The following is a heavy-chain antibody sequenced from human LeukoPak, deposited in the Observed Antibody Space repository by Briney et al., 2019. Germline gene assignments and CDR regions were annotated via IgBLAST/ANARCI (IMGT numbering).Heavy chain of an antibody. CDR2: IYYSGST. Sequence: SETLSLTCTVSGGSISSSSYYWGWIRQPPGKGLEWIGSIYYSGSTYYNPSLKSRVTISVDTSKNQFSLKLSPVTAADTAVYYCARPQAAFYYYYYMDVWGKGTTVTVSS. V-gene: IGHV4-39*01. CDR3: ARPQAAFYYYYYMDV. J-gene: IGHJ6*03. CDR1: GGSISSSSYY. D-gene: IGHD2-15*01.